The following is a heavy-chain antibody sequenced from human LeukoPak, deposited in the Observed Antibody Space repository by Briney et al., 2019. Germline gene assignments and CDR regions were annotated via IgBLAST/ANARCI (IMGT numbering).Heavy chain of an antibody. D-gene: IGHD3-22*01. V-gene: IGHV1-69*04. CDR1: GYTFTSYG. CDR3: ARPYYYDSSGYQDY. Sequence: SVKVSCKASGYTFTSYGISWVRQAPGQGLEWMGRIIPILGIANYAQKFQGRVTITAAKSTSTAYMELSSLRSEDTAVYYCARPYYYDSSGYQDYWGQGTLVTVSS. J-gene: IGHJ4*02. CDR2: IIPILGIA.